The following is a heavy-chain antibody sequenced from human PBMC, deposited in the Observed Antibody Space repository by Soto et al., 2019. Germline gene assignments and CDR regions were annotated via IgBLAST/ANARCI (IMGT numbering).Heavy chain of an antibody. D-gene: IGHD6-13*01. CDR1: GGSISSSSYY. CDR2: IYYSGST. J-gene: IGHJ6*02. V-gene: IGHV4-39*01. CDR3: ARLLYSSSWYYYYGMDV. Sequence: PSETLSLTCTVSGGSISSSSYYWGWIRQPPGKGLEWIGSIYYSGSTYYNPSLKSRVTISVDTSKNQFSLKLSSVTAADTAVYYCARLLYSSSWYYYYGMDVWGQGTTVTVS.